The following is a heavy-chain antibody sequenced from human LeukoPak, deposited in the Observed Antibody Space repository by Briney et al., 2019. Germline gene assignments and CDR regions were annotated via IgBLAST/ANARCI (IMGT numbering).Heavy chain of an antibody. D-gene: IGHD6-13*01. CDR3: ARAAYSSSPDY. Sequence: PGGSLRLSCAASGFTFSRYSMNWVRQAPGKGLEWVSYISPSSSSIHYADSVKGRFTISRDNAKNSLCMQMNSLRDEDTAVYCCARAAYSSSPDYWGQGTLVTVSS. J-gene: IGHJ4*02. CDR2: ISPSSSSI. V-gene: IGHV3-48*02. CDR1: GFTFSRYS.